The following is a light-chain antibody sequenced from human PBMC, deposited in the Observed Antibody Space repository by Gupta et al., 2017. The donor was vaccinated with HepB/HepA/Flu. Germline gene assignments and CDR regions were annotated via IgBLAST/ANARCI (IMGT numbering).Light chain of an antibody. CDR2: RDN. CDR1: SSNIGSNS. CDR3: VAWDDSLIGVV. Sequence: QAPSSSGTPSQRVVISCSGSSSNIGSNSVYWYQQLPGTAPKLLIYRDNQRSSGVPDRLSGSKSGTSASLAISGLRSEDEADYYCVAWDDSLIGVVFGGGTKLTVL. J-gene: IGLJ3*02. V-gene: IGLV1-47*01.